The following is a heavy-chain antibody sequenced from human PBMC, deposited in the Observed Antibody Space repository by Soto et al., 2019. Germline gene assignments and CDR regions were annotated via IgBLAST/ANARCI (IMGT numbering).Heavy chain of an antibody. D-gene: IGHD4-17*01. CDR2: IYHSGST. Sequence: TLSLTCAVSGGSISSGGYSCNWIRQPPGKGLEWIGYIYHSGSTYYNPSLKSRVTISVDRSKNQFSLKLSSVTAADTAVYYCARGMTTVTTFDYWGQGTLVTVSS. CDR3: ARGMTTVTTFDY. V-gene: IGHV4-30-2*01. J-gene: IGHJ4*02. CDR1: GGSISSGGYS.